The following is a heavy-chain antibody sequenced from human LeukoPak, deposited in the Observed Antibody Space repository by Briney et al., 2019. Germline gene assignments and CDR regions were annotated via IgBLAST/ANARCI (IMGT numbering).Heavy chain of an antibody. CDR1: GFTFSSYS. CDR2: ISSSSSYI. J-gene: IGHJ4*02. Sequence: PGGSLRLSCAASGFTFSSYSINWVRQAPGKGLEWVSSISSSSSYIYYADSVKGRFTISRDNAKNSLYLQMNSLRAEDTAVYYCARDYYDSSGYSNEYYFDYWGQGTLVTVSS. V-gene: IGHV3-21*01. CDR3: ARDYYDSSGYSNEYYFDY. D-gene: IGHD3-22*01.